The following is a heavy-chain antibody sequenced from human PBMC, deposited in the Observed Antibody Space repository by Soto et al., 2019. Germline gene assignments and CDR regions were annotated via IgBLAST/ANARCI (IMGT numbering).Heavy chain of an antibody. J-gene: IGHJ4*02. CDR1: GGSFSGYY. V-gene: IGHV4-34*01. Sequence: QVQLQQWGAGLLKPSETLSLTCAVYGGSFSGYYWSWIRQPPGKGLEWIGEINHSGSTNYNPSLKSRVTISVDPSKNQFSLKLSSVTAADTAVYYCARGRDYVWGSYRPFDYWGQGTLVTVSS. D-gene: IGHD3-16*02. CDR3: ARGRDYVWGSYRPFDY. CDR2: INHSGST.